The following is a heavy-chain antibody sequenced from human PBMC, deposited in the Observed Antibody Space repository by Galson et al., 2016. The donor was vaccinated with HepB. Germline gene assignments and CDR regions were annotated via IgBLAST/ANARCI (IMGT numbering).Heavy chain of an antibody. V-gene: IGHV3-23*01. CDR2: ISGSGGST. J-gene: IGHJ6*04. D-gene: IGHD1-26*01. Sequence: SLRLSCAASGFTFITYAMSWVRQAPGKGLEWVSGISGSGGSTFYADSVKGRFTISRDNSKNTVFLQMNSLRAEDTAVYYCVQGSTAPAVWGKGTTVTVSS. CDR3: VQGSTAPAV. CDR1: GFTFITYA.